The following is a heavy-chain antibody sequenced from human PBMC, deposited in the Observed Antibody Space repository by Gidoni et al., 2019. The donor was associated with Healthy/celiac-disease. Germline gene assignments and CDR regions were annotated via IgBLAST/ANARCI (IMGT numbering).Heavy chain of an antibody. D-gene: IGHD2-2*01. CDR1: GFTFSSYE. V-gene: IGHV3-48*03. CDR2: ISSSGSTI. CDR3: ARWYCSSTSCRPYFDY. Sequence: EVQLVESGGGLVQPGGSLRLSCAASGFTFSSYEMNWVRQAPGKGLEWVSYISSSGSTIYYADSVKGRFTISRDNAKNSLYLQMNSLRAEDTAVYYCARWYCSSTSCRPYFDYWGQGTLVTVSS. J-gene: IGHJ4*02.